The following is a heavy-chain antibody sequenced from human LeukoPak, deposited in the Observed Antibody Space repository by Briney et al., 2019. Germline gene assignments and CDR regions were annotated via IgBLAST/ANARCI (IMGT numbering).Heavy chain of an antibody. CDR2: INEAGGER. CDR3: AGGVPTTL. D-gene: IGHD1-26*01. Sequence: PGGSLRLSCVASGFSFSTYWINWVRQAPGKGLEWVASINEAGGERHYVDSVKGRFTISRDDAKNSGYLQMNSLRAEDTAVYYCAGGVPTTLWGQGTLVTVSS. CDR1: GFSFSTYW. J-gene: IGHJ4*02. V-gene: IGHV3-7*01.